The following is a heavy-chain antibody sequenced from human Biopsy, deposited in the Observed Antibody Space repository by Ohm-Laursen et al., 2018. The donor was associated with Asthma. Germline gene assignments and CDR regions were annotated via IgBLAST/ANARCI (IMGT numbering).Heavy chain of an antibody. Sequence: ATVKISCKTSGYTFNSAGITWVRQAPGQGLEWMGWISVYNGNTKVAQKLQDRVTMITDTSTSTAYMELRSLRSGDTAVYFCARAVDYSHYYGIDVWGQGTTVTVS. CDR3: ARAVDYSHYYGIDV. V-gene: IGHV1-18*01. CDR1: GYTFNSAG. D-gene: IGHD3-10*01. CDR2: ISVYNGNT. J-gene: IGHJ6*02.